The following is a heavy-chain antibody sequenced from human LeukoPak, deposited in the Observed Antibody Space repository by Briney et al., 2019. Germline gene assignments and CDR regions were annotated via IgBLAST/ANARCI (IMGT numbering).Heavy chain of an antibody. CDR2: IYHSGST. CDR3: AARAMVRGVMRDY. Sequence: SQTLSLTCAVSGGSISSGGYSWSWIRQPPGKGLEWIGYIYHSGSTYYNPSLKSRVTISVDRSKNQFSLKLSSVTAADTAVYYCAARAMVRGVMRDYWGQGTLVTVPS. D-gene: IGHD3-10*01. CDR1: GGSISSGGYS. J-gene: IGHJ4*02. V-gene: IGHV4-30-2*01.